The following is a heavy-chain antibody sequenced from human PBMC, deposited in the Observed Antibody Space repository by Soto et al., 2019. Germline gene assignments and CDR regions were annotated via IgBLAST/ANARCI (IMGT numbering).Heavy chain of an antibody. CDR2: ISYDGRNK. CDR1: GFTFSSYG. CDR3: AKDRRPIYLYGMDV. J-gene: IGHJ6*02. Sequence: QVQLVESGGGVVQPGRSLRLSCAASGFTFSSYGMHWVRQAPGKGLEWVAVISYDGRNKYYADSVKGRFTISRDNSKNTLYLQMHGLRAEHTAVYYCAKDRRPIYLYGMDVWGQGTTVTVSS. D-gene: IGHD6-25*01. V-gene: IGHV3-30*18.